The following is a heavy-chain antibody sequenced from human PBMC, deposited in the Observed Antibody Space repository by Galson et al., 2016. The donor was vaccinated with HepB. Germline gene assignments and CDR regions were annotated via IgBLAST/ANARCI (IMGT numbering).Heavy chain of an antibody. J-gene: IGHJ4*02. D-gene: IGHD3-3*01. CDR1: GDSISSSNNYW. Sequence: SETLSLTCAVSGDSISSSNNYWWSWVRQSPQKGLEWIGEIFHSGRANYNPSLKSRVTISADKSKNQFSLKLNSMTAADTAVYYCARFRRDNTVVGVAPGFDYWGQGTLVTVSS. CDR3: ARFRRDNTVVGVAPGFDY. V-gene: IGHV4-4*02. CDR2: IFHSGRA.